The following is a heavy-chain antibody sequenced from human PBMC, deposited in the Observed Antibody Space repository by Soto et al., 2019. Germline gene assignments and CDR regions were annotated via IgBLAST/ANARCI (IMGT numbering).Heavy chain of an antibody. CDR3: ALSYYYDSSGPGGDAFDI. D-gene: IGHD3-22*01. Sequence: ASVKVSCKASGFTFTNYYLHWVRQAPGQGLEWMGMINPSGGITTYAQKFQGRVTVTSDTPTSTLYMYLSSLRSEDTAVYYCALSYYYDSSGPGGDAFDIWG. CDR1: GFTFTNYY. J-gene: IGHJ3*02. V-gene: IGHV1-46*03. CDR2: INPSGGIT.